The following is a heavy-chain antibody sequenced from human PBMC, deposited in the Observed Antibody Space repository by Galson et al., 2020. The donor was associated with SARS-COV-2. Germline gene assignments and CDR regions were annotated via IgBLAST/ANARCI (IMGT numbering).Heavy chain of an antibody. Sequence: GESLKISCAASGFTFSDCAMHWVRQAPGTGLEWAAVIWYNGRNEYYADSVKGRFTISRDNSKNTLYLQMNSLRAEDTAVYYCAREGESGIVAAPMDYWGQGTLVTVSS. CDR1: GFTFSDCA. D-gene: IGHD2-2*01. CDR3: AREGESGIVAAPMDY. CDR2: IWYNGRNE. V-gene: IGHV3-33*01. J-gene: IGHJ4*02.